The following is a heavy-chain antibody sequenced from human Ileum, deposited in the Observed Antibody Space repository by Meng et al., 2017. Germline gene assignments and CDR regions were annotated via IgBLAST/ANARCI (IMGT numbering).Heavy chain of an antibody. J-gene: IGHJ4*02. CDR2: IYHSGRT. D-gene: IGHD3-10*01. Sequence: QLQLQESGPGLVKPSETLSLTCTVAGGSICSSYYYGDWIRQPPGKGREWIGAIYHSGRTSYNPSLQSRVTMFVDTSKNQFSLMLTSVPATDTAVYYCARRRGGSGRDCWGQGTLVTVSS. V-gene: IGHV4-39*01. CDR3: ARRRGGSGRDC. CDR1: GGSICSSYYY.